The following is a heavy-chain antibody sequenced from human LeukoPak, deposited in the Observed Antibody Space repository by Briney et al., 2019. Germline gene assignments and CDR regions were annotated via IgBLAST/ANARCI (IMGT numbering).Heavy chain of an antibody. CDR2: ISAYNGNT. J-gene: IGHJ6*02. D-gene: IGHD2-8*01. Sequence: GASVKVSCKASGYTFTSYGISWVRQARGQGLEWMGWISAYNGNTNYAQKLQGRVTMTTDTSTSTAYMELRSLRSDDTAVYYCARGPNGDYYYGMDVWGQGTTVTVSS. CDR3: ARGPNGDYYYGMDV. V-gene: IGHV1-18*01. CDR1: GYTFTSYG.